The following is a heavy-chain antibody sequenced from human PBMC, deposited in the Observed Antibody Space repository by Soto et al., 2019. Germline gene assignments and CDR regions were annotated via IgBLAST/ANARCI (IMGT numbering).Heavy chain of an antibody. CDR1: GGSISSGDYY. V-gene: IGHV4-30-4*01. J-gene: IGHJ5*02. Sequence: PSETLSLTCTVSGGSISSGDYYWSWIRQPPGKGLEWIGYIYYSGSTYYNPSLKSRVTISVDTSKNQFSLKLSSVTAADTAVYYCARGVIVVVVAATNSLGWVYPWGQGILVTVS. CDR3: ARGVIVVVVAATNSLGWVYP. CDR2: IYYSGST. D-gene: IGHD2-15*01.